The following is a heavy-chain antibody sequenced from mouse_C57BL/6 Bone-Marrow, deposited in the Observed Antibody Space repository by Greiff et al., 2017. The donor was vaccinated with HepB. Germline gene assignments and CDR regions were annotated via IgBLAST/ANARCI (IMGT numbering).Heavy chain of an antibody. CDR1: GYTFTSYW. CDR3: AREGWAYWYFDV. D-gene: IGHD2-3*01. J-gene: IGHJ1*03. Sequence: VQLQQPGAELVKPGASVKLSCKASGYTFTSYWMQWVKQRPGQGLEWIGEIDPSDSYTNYNQKFKGKATLTVDTSSSTAYMQLSRLTSEDSAVYYCAREGWAYWYFDVWGTGTTVTVSS. CDR2: IDPSDSYT. V-gene: IGHV1-50*01.